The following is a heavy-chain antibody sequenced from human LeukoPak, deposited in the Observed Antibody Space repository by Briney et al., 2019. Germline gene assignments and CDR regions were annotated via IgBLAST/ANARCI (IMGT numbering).Heavy chain of an antibody. J-gene: IGHJ6*02. CDR3: ARDSYGMDV. CDR2: IWYDGSNK. CDR1: GFTFSSYG. V-gene: IGHV3-33*01. Sequence: GRSLRLSCAASGFTFSSYGMHWVRQAPGKGLEWVAVIWYDGSNKYYADSVKGRFTISRDNSKNALYLQMNSLRAEDTAVYHCARDSYGMDVWGQGTTVTVSS.